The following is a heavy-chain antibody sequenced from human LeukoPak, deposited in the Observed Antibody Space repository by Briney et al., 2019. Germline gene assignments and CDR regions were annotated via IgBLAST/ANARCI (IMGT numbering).Heavy chain of an antibody. CDR3: ARDSASFRGFDY. Sequence: GSLILSCAASRFTFRSYWMSWVRQAPGKGLEWVANIKEDGSGKYYVDSVKGRFTISRDNAKNSLYLQMNSLRVEDTAVYYCARDSASFRGFDYWGQGTLVTVSS. CDR2: IKEDGSGK. CDR1: RFTFRSYW. D-gene: IGHD6-25*01. V-gene: IGHV3-7*03. J-gene: IGHJ4*02.